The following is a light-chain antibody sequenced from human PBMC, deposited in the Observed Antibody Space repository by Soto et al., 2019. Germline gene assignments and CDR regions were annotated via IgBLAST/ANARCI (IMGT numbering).Light chain of an antibody. Sequence: DIQMTQSPSTLSAFVGDRVTITCRASQSISSWLAWYQQKPGKAPKLLIYKSSNLESGVPSRFSGSGSGTESTLTISSLQPDDFATYYCQQYNSYPWTFGQGTKVEIK. V-gene: IGKV1-5*03. CDR1: QSISSW. J-gene: IGKJ1*01. CDR2: KSS. CDR3: QQYNSYPWT.